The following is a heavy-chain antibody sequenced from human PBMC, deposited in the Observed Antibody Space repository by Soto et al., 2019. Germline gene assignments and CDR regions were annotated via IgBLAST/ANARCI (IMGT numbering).Heavy chain of an antibody. V-gene: IGHV1-18*01. Sequence: TFTSYGISWVRQAPGQGLEWMGWISAYKGNTNYAQKLQGRVTMTTDTSTSTAYMELRSLRSDDTAVYYCARTTEGMWSDYWGQGTPVTVSS. J-gene: IGHJ4*02. CDR3: ARTTEGMWSDY. CDR2: ISAYKGNT. CDR1: TFTSYG. D-gene: IGHD4-17*01.